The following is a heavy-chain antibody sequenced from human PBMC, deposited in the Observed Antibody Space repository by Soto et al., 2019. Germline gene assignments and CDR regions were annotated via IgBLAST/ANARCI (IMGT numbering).Heavy chain of an antibody. CDR2: INHSGST. Sequence: SETMSLTCAVYGGSFSGYCWSWLRQPPGKGLEWIGEINHSGSTNYNPSLKSRVTISVDTSKNQFSLKVTSITAADTAVYYCATANWSHHYFDPWGQGTLVTVSS. J-gene: IGHJ5*02. CDR3: ATANWSHHYFDP. D-gene: IGHD1-1*01. CDR1: GGSFSGYC. V-gene: IGHV4-34*01.